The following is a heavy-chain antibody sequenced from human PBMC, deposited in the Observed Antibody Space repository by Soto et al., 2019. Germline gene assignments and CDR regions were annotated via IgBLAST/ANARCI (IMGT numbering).Heavy chain of an antibody. CDR1: GGSISSGGYY. CDR3: SGYSYGYVDY. Sequence: SETLSLTCTVSGGSISSGGYYWSWIRQHPGKGLEWIGYIYYSGSTYYNPSLKSRVTISVDTSKNQFSLKLSSVTAADTAVYYCSGYSYGYVDYWGQGTLVPVSS. D-gene: IGHD5-18*01. V-gene: IGHV4-31*03. CDR2: IYYSGST. J-gene: IGHJ4*02.